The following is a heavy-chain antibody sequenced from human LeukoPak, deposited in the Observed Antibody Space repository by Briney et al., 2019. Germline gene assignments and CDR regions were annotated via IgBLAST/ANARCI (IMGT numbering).Heavy chain of an antibody. J-gene: IGHJ4*02. CDR1: GYTFTSYG. D-gene: IGHD3-10*01. CDR2: ISAYNGNT. V-gene: IGHV1-18*01. CDR3: ARFTYYYGSGSYYGAKRLKELPDY. Sequence: ASVKVSCKASGYTFTSYGISWVRQAPGQGLEWMGWISAYNGNTNYAQKLQGRVTMTTDTSTSTAYMELRSLSSDDTAVYYCARFTYYYGSGSYYGAKRLKELPDYWGQGTLVTVSS.